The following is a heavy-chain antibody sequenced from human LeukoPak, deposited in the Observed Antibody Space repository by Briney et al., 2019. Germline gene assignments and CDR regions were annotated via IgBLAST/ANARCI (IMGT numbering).Heavy chain of an antibody. CDR3: ARVYSGSYLVYYYYYMDV. V-gene: IGHV5-51*01. CDR2: IYPGDSDT. Sequence: GESLKISCKGSGYSFASYWIGWVRQMPGKGLEWMGIIYPGDSDTRYSPSFQGQVTISADKSISTAYLQWSSLKASDTAMYYCARVYSGSYLVYYYYYMDVWGKGTTVTVSS. CDR1: GYSFASYW. J-gene: IGHJ6*03. D-gene: IGHD1-26*01.